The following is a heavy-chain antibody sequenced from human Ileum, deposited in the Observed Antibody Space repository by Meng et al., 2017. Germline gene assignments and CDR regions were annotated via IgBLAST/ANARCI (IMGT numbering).Heavy chain of an antibody. Sequence: VQRRAWGAGLLKPSETLYLTCAGFDGSLGGYYLSWIRQPPRKGLEWVGEIHPGGSTSYNPSLQSRVTIAVDTSKNQFSVTLSSVSAADTAVYYCATGVDWAKSGNIWGQGTLVTVSS. J-gene: IGHJ4*02. D-gene: IGHD3-9*01. CDR3: ATGVDWAKSGNI. CDR2: IHPGGST. V-gene: IGHV4-34*01. CDR1: DGSLGGYY.